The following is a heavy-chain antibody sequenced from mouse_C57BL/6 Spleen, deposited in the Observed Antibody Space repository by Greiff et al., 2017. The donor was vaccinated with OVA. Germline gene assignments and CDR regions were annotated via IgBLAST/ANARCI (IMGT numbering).Heavy chain of an antibody. CDR1: GYTFTDYY. CDR3: ARDYYYGSRGFDY. J-gene: IGHJ2*01. Sequence: VKLVESGPELVKPGASVKISCKASGYTFTDYYINWVKQRPGQGLEWIGWIFPGSGSTYYNEKFKGKATLTVDKSSSTAYMLLSSLTSEDSAVYFCARDYYYGSRGFDYWGQGTTLTVSS. D-gene: IGHD1-1*01. CDR2: IFPGSGST. V-gene: IGHV1-75*01.